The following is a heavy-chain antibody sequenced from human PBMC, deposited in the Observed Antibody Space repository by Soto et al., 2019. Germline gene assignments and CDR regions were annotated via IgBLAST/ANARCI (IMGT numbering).Heavy chain of an antibody. V-gene: IGHV3-33*01. CDR2: IYYDGSHE. CDR1: GFTFSNHG. J-gene: IGHJ4*02. CDR3: ARGSGSGIFYQLDY. Sequence: QVQLVESGGGVVQPGRSLRLSCAASGFTFSNHGMHWVRQAPGKGLEWVARIYYDGSHEYYADSVKGRFPISRDSSKNTLYLQMNSLRAEDTAVYYCARGSGSGIFYQLDYWGQGTLVTVSS. D-gene: IGHD1-26*01.